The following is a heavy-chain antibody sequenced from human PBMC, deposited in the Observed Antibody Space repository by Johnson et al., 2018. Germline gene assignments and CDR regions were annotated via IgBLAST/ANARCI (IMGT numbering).Heavy chain of an antibody. D-gene: IGHD1-26*01. J-gene: IGHJ6*02. CDR2: IKQDGNEK. Sequence: VQLVQSGGGLVQXGGSXRLXYAASGFTFSYYDMHWVRQAPGKGLEWVANIKQDGNEKYYVDSVKGRFTISRDNAKNPLYLQRNSPRAKDTAVYYCARDGATPNYYGMDVWGQGTTVTVSS. V-gene: IGHV3-7*01. CDR3: ARDGATPNYYGMDV. CDR1: GFTFSYYD.